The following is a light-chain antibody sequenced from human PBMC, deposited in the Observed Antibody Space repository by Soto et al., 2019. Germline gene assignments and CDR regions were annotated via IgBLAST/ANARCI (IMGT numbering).Light chain of an antibody. CDR1: SSDVGGYDS. Sequence: QSVLTQPASVSGSPGQSLTISCTGTSSDVGGYDSVSWYQHHPGKAPRLMIYDVSNRPSGISNRFSASKSGNTASLTISGXXXXXXXNYYCSSYTSSSSVVFGGGTKLTVL. CDR3: SSYTSSSSVV. V-gene: IGLV2-14*03. CDR2: DVS. J-gene: IGLJ2*01.